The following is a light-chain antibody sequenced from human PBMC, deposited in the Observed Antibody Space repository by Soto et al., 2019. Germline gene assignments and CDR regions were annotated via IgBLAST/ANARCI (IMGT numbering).Light chain of an antibody. J-gene: IGLJ3*02. CDR3: QTWDAGIRV. CDR2: LNDDGSH. V-gene: IGLV4-69*02. CDR1: SGHSDYA. Sequence: QPVLTQSPSASASLGASVKLTCTLSSGHSDYAIAWHQQQPEKGPRYLMKLNDDGSHSKGDGIPDRFSGFRSGAEYYRTISSLQSEDEADYYCQTWDAGIRVFGGGTKVTVL.